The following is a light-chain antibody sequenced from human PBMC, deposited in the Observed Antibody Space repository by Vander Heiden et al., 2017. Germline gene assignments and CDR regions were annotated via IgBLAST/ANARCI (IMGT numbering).Light chain of an antibody. Sequence: DIVITPSPDSPAVSLGERATLNCKSSQSVLYSSNNKNYLVWYQQKPGQPPKLLIYWASTRESGVPDRFSGSASGTDFTLTISSLQAEDVAVYYCQQYYTTPYTFGQGTKLEIK. V-gene: IGKV4-1*01. J-gene: IGKJ2*01. CDR3: QQYYTTPYT. CDR2: WAS. CDR1: QSVLYSSNNKNY.